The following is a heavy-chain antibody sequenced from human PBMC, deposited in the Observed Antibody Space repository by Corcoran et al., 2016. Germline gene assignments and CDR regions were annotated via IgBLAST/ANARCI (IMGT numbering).Heavy chain of an antibody. Sequence: QVTLKESGPALVKPTQTLTLTCTFSGFSLRTSGMRVSWIRQPQGKALEWLARLDWDDDKFYSTSLKTSLTISKDNSNDQVVLTITNMDPVDSATYYWGRIWDGDDYWGQGTLVTVSS. V-gene: IGHV2-70*04. D-gene: IGHD3-10*01. CDR2: LDWDDDK. J-gene: IGHJ4*02. CDR3: GRIWDGDDY. CDR1: GFSLRTSGMR.